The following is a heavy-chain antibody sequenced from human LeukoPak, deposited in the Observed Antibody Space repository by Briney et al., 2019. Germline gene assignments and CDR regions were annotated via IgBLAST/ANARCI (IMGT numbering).Heavy chain of an antibody. CDR2: INSNGDSP. J-gene: IGHJ4*02. V-gene: IGHV3-64*01. CDR3: ARAATVTAESAFGY. D-gene: IGHD4-17*01. CDR1: GFTFSRYV. Sequence: GGSLRLSSVASGFTFSRYVMHWVRQTPGKGLGYVSGINSNGDSPHYANSVKGRFTISRDNSKHTLYLQMGSLRTEDMAVYYCARAATVTAESAFGYSGQGTLVTVSS.